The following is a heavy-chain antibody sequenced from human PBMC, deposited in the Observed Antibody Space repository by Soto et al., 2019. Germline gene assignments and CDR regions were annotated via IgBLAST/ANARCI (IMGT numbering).Heavy chain of an antibody. V-gene: IGHV3-74*01. CDR1: GFTFSKNW. CDR3: ARGPRGWYGFDY. CDR2: MSSDGSTT. J-gene: IGHJ4*02. D-gene: IGHD6-19*01. Sequence: EVQLVESGGGLVQPGGSLRLSCADSGFTFSKNWMHWVRRAPGQGLEWVSRMSSDGSTTNYADSVKGRFTISRDNAKNTLYLQMNSLSVEDTAVYYCARGPRGWYGFDYWGQGTLVTVSS.